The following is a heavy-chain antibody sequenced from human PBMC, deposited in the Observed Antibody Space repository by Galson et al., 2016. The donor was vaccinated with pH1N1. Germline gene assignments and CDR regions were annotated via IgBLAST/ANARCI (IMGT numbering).Heavy chain of an antibody. CDR3: ARDTSGHAPRPYGAFDI. CDR2: ISSSGSAI. CDR1: DFTFSSYE. Sequence: SLRLSCAASDFTFSSYEMSWVRQAPGKGLEWVAYISSSGSAIYYADYVEGRFTISRENAGNSLFLQMSSLRAEDTAVYYCARDTSGHAPRPYGAFDIWGQGTMVTVSS. J-gene: IGHJ3*02. D-gene: IGHD3-10*01. V-gene: IGHV3-48*03.